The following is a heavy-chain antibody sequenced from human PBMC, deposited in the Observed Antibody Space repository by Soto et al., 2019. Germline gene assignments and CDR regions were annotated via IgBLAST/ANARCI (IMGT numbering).Heavy chain of an antibody. CDR1: GFTFTNYA. Sequence: WGSLRLSCAASGFTFTNYATSWVRQAPGKGLEWVSAISASGSSTYYADSVKGRFTISRDNSRNTLYLQMISLRAEDTAVYYCATDQTSVTFILDYWGQGTLVTVSS. J-gene: IGHJ4*02. CDR3: ATDQTSVTFILDY. D-gene: IGHD4-17*01. CDR2: ISASGSST. V-gene: IGHV3-23*01.